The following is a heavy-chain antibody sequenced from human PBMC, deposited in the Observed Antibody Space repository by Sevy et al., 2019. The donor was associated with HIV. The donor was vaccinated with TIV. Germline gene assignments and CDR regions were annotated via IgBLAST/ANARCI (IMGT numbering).Heavy chain of an antibody. D-gene: IGHD3-3*01. Sequence: ASVKVSCKASGYTFTSYGISWVRQAPGQGLEWMGWISAYNGNTNYAQKLQGRVTMTTDTSTSTAYMELRGLRSDDTAVYYCARDRPYDFWSGYYGGGFDAFDIWGQGTMVTVSS. V-gene: IGHV1-18*01. CDR1: GYTFTSYG. CDR2: ISAYNGNT. CDR3: ARDRPYDFWSGYYGGGFDAFDI. J-gene: IGHJ3*02.